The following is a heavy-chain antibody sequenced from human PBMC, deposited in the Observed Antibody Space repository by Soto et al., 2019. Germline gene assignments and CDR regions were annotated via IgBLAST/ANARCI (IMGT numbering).Heavy chain of an antibody. Sequence: SETLSLTCTVSGGSISSGGYYWSWIRQHPGKGLEWIGYIYYSGSTYYNPSLKSRVTISVDTSKNQFSLKLSSVTAADTAVYYCARGYSSSWTVGYYYGMDVWGQGTTVTVSS. CDR3: ARGYSSSWTVGYYYGMDV. CDR1: GGSISSGGYY. V-gene: IGHV4-31*03. CDR2: IYYSGST. D-gene: IGHD6-13*01. J-gene: IGHJ6*02.